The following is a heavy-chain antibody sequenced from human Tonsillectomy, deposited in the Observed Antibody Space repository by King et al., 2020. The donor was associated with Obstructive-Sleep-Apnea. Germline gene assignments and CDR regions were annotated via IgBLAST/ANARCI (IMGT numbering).Heavy chain of an antibody. CDR2: ISAYNGNT. J-gene: IGHJ4*02. CDR1: GYTFTSYG. CDR3: AATPYSSSWFGYFDY. Sequence: QLVQSGAEVKKPGASVKVSCKASGYTFTSYGISWVRQAPGQGLEWMGWISAYNGNTNYAQKLQGRVTMTTDTSTSTAYMELRSLRFDDTAVYYCAATPYSSSWFGYFDYWGQGTLVTVSS. D-gene: IGHD6-13*01. V-gene: IGHV1-18*01.